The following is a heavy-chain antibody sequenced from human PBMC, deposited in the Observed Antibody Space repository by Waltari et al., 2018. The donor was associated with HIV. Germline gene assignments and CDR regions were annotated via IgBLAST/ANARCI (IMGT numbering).Heavy chain of an antibody. CDR3: ARTFNGDLDY. CDR1: GYTFTSCD. V-gene: IGHV1-8*01. J-gene: IGHJ4*02. D-gene: IGHD2-21*02. Sequence: QVQLVQSGAEVKKPGASVKVSCKASGYTFTSCDINWVRKATGQGLEWMGWRNPNSKKTGVAQKVQGRISMTRNTSIGTAYMELSSLRSLDTAVYYCARTFNGDLDYWGQGTLVTVS. CDR2: RNPNSKKT.